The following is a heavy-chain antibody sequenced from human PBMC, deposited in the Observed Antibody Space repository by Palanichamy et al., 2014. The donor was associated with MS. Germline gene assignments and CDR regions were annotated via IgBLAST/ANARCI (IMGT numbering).Heavy chain of an antibody. Sequence: QVQLVQSGAEVKKPGSSVKVSCKASGGTFSSYAISWVRQAPGQGLEWMGGIIPIFGTANYAQKFQGRVTITADESTSTAYMELSSLRSEDTAVYYCARGGVATIRYYYYGMDVWGQGTTVTVSS. CDR3: ARGGVATIRYYYYGMDV. CDR1: GGTFSSYA. J-gene: IGHJ6*02. CDR2: IIPIFGTA. V-gene: IGHV1-69*01. D-gene: IGHD5-12*01.